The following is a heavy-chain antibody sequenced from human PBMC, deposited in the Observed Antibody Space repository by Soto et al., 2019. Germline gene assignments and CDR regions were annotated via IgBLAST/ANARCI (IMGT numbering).Heavy chain of an antibody. Sequence: SETLSLTCTVSGGSISSYYWSWIRQPPGKGLEWIGYIYYSGSTNYSPSLKSRVTISVDTSKSQFSLKLSSVTAADSAVYFCARLEGLDTISYYFDSWGPGALVTVSS. J-gene: IGHJ4*02. D-gene: IGHD1-1*01. V-gene: IGHV4-59*08. CDR2: IYYSGST. CDR1: GGSISSYY. CDR3: ARLEGLDTISYYFDS.